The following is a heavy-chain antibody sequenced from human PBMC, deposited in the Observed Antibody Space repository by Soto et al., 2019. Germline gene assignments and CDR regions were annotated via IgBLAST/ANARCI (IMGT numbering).Heavy chain of an antibody. CDR1: CYTFSSYG. J-gene: IGHJ4*02. CDR2: ISAYNGNT. V-gene: IGHV1-18*01. CDR3: ARGPPSYYDSSGYYKYFDY. Sequence: GASVKVSCKASCYTFSSYGISWVRQAPGQGLEWMGWISAYNGNTNYAQKLQGRVTMTTDTSTSTAYMELRSLRSDDTAVYYCARGPPSYYDSSGYYKYFDYWGQGTLVTVS. D-gene: IGHD3-22*01.